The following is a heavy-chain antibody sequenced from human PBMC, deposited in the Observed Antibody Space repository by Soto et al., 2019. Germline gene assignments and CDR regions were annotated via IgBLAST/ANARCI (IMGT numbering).Heavy chain of an antibody. Sequence: QVQLQESGPGLVKPSETLSLICTVSGGSITSYYWSWIRQPPGKGREWIGYIYYSGSTNYNPSLKSRVTISVDTSKNQFSLKLSSVTAADTAVYYCARYDSSGYYAFDPWGQGTLVTVSS. V-gene: IGHV4-59*01. CDR1: GGSITSYY. J-gene: IGHJ5*02. CDR2: IYYSGST. CDR3: ARYDSSGYYAFDP. D-gene: IGHD3-22*01.